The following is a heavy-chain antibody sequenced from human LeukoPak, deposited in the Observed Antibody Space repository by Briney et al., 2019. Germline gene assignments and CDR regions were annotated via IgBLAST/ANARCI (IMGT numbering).Heavy chain of an antibody. D-gene: IGHD5-12*01. J-gene: IGHJ4*02. CDR1: GYTFTGYY. V-gene: IGHV1-2*02. CDR2: INPNSGGT. CDR3: ARELSGYDYNLVGAPDY. Sequence: ASVKVSCKASGYTFTGYYMHWVRQAPGQGLEWMGWINPNSGGTNYAQKFQGRVTMTRDTSISTAYMELCRLRSDDTAVYYCARELSGYDYNLVGAPDYWGQGTLVTVSS.